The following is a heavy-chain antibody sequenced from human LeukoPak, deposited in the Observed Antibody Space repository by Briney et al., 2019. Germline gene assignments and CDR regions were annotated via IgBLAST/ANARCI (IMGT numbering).Heavy chain of an antibody. D-gene: IGHD2-21*01. Sequence: ASVKVSCKASGYTFTGYYMHWVRQAPGQGLEWMGWINPNSGGTNYAQKFQGRVTMTRDTSISTAYMELSRLRSDDTAVYYCARDPVYCGGDCYIWFDPWGQGTLVTVSS. V-gene: IGHV1-2*02. CDR3: ARDPVYCGGDCYIWFDP. CDR2: INPNSGGT. J-gene: IGHJ5*02. CDR1: GYTFTGYY.